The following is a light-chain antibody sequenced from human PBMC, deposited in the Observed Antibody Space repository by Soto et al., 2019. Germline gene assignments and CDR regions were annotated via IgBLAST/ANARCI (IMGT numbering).Light chain of an antibody. CDR1: SSEVGGYNY. CDR3: SSYAGSNNVV. J-gene: IGLJ2*01. CDR2: EVS. Sequence: QSALTQPPSASGSPGQSVTIACTGTSSEVGGYNYVSWYQHHPGKAPKFMIYEVSKRPSGVPDRFSGSKSGNTASLTVSGLQAEDEADYYCSSYAGSNNVVFGGGTKVTVL. V-gene: IGLV2-8*01.